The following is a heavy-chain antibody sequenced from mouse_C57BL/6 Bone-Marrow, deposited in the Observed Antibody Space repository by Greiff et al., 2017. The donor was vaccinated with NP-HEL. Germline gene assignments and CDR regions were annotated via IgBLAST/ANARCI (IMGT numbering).Heavy chain of an antibody. CDR3: ARGGWLLRYFDY. D-gene: IGHD2-3*01. CDR1: GYAFSSYW. J-gene: IGHJ2*01. Sequence: QVQLKQSGAELVKPGASVKISCKASGYAFSSYWMNWVKPRPGKGLAWIGQIYPGDGDPNYTGKFKGKATLTADRSSSTAYMQLSSLTSEDSAVYFCARGGWLLRYFDYWGQGTTLTVSS. V-gene: IGHV1-80*01. CDR2: IYPGDGDP.